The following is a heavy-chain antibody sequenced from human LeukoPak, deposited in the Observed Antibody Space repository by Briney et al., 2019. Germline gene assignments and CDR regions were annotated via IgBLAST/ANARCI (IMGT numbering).Heavy chain of an antibody. CDR2: IYYGGNT. D-gene: IGHD3-10*01. CDR3: ARGRVYFYGSGSRYLDDAFDI. Sequence: SETLSLTCSVSGDSISSYYWSWIRQSPGKGLEWIGYIYYGGNTRYNPSLEGRVTISADTSKFSLKLSSVTAADTAVYYCARGRVYFYGSGSRYLDDAFDISGQGTMVTVSS. J-gene: IGHJ3*02. V-gene: IGHV4-59*01. CDR1: GDSISSYY.